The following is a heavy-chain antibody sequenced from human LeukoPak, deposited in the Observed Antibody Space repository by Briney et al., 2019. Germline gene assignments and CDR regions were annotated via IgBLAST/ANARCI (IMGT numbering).Heavy chain of an antibody. V-gene: IGHV4-39*07. Sequence: SETLSLTCTVSGGSLSSSSYYWGWVRQPPGKGLEWIGGIYYSGSTNYNPSLKSRVTISVDTSKNQFSLKLSSVTAADTAVYYCARVDGSQGPYYFDYWGQGALVTVSS. J-gene: IGHJ4*02. D-gene: IGHD1-1*01. CDR1: GGSLSSSSYY. CDR3: ARVDGSQGPYYFDY. CDR2: IYYSGST.